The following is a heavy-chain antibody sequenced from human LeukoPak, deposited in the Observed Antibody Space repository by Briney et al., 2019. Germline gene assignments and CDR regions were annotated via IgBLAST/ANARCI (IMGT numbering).Heavy chain of an antibody. J-gene: IGHJ4*02. V-gene: IGHV1-69*13. D-gene: IGHD3-16*02. CDR2: IIPIFGTA. CDR1: GGTFNSYA. Sequence: SVKVSCKASGGTFNSYAISWVRQAPGQGLEWMGGIIPIFGTANYAQKFQGRVTITADESTSTAYMELSSLRSEDTAVYYCATSDLRLGELSLFYGYWGQGTLVTVSS. CDR3: ATSDLRLGELSLFYGY.